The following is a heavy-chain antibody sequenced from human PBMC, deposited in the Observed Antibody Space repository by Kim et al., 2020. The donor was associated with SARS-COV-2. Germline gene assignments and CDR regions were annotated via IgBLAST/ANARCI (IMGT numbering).Heavy chain of an antibody. CDR2: IKSKTDGGTT. CDR1: GFTFSNAW. D-gene: IGHD3-22*01. J-gene: IGHJ6*02. Sequence: GGSLRLSCAASGFTFSNAWMSWVHQAPGKGLEWVGRIKSKTDGGTTDYAAPVKGRFTISRDDSKNTLYLQMNSLKTEDTAVYYCTTASITMIVGLGGGMDVWGQGTTVTVSS. V-gene: IGHV3-15*01. CDR3: TTASITMIVGLGGGMDV.